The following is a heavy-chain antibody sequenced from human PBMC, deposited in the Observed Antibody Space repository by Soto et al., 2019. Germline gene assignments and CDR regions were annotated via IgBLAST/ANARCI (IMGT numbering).Heavy chain of an antibody. CDR2: IYYSGST. CDR1: GGSISSYY. V-gene: IGHV4-59*01. Sequence: PSETLSLTCTVSGGSISSYYWSWIRQPPGKGLEWIGYIYYSGSTNYNPSLKSRVTISVDTSKNQFSLKLSSVTAADTAVYYCAKDFKWILTGYYPRIRLDYWGQGTLVSVSS. CDR3: AKDFKWILTGYYPRIRLDY. D-gene: IGHD3-9*01. J-gene: IGHJ4*02.